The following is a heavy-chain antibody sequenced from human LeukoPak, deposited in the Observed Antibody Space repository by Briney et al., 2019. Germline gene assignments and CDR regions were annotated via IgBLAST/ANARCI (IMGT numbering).Heavy chain of an antibody. D-gene: IGHD4-17*01. Sequence: GGSLRLSCEASGFIFSSYSMNWVRQAPGKGLEWVSSISSSSSYIFYADSVKGRFTISRDNAKNSLYLQMNSLRAEDTGVYYCARDGSPYGTDAFDIWGQGTMVTVSS. V-gene: IGHV3-21*01. J-gene: IGHJ3*02. CDR3: ARDGSPYGTDAFDI. CDR2: ISSSSSYI. CDR1: GFIFSSYS.